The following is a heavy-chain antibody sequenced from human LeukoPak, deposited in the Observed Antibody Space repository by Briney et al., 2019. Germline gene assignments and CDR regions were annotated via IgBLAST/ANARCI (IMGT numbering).Heavy chain of an antibody. J-gene: IGHJ4*02. CDR1: GGTCSSYG. CDR3: ARDQFYRPYRGEAISFDY. CDR2: IIPVFGTT. Sequence: GSSVKVSCRASGGTCSSYGITWVRQAPGQGLEWMGGIIPVFGTTNYAQKFQGRVTITADRSTCTAYMELRSLRSDDTAVYYCARDQFYRPYRGEAISFDYWGQGTLVTVSS. D-gene: IGHD3-10*01. V-gene: IGHV1-69*06.